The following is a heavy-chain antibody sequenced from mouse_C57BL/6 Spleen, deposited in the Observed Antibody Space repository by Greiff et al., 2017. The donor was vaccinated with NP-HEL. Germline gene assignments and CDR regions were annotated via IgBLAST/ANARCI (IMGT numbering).Heavy chain of an antibody. CDR1: GYAFSSSW. CDR3: ALHYGSSMDY. J-gene: IGHJ4*01. V-gene: IGHV1-82*01. CDR2: IYPGDGDT. Sequence: VQLQQSGPELVKPGASVKISCKASGYAFSSSWMNWVKQRPGKGLEWIGRIYPGDGDTNYNGKFKGKATLTADKSSSTAYMQLSSLTSEDSAVYFCALHYGSSMDYWGQGTSVTVSS. D-gene: IGHD1-1*01.